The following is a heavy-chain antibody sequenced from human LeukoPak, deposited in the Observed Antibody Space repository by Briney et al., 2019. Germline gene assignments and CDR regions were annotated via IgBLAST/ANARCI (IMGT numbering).Heavy chain of an antibody. CDR3: ARGATDVTRWFDP. J-gene: IGHJ5*02. V-gene: IGHV3-11*04. CDR1: GFTFSDYY. D-gene: IGHD1-1*01. Sequence: GGSLRLSCAASGFTFSDYYMSWIRQAPGRGLEWVSYISSSGSTIYYADSVKGRFTISRDNAKNSLYLQMNGLRAEDTAVYYCARGATDVTRWFDPWGQGTRVTVSS. CDR2: ISSSGSTI.